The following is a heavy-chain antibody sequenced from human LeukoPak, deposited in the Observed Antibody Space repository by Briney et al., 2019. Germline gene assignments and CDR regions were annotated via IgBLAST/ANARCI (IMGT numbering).Heavy chain of an antibody. CDR3: AVELAGIAVAGVFDY. Sequence: ASVKVSCKASGYTFTSYAMYWVRQAPGQRLEWMGWINAGNGNTKYSQKFQGRVTITRDTSASTAYMELSSLRSEDTAVYNCAVELAGIAVAGVFDYRGQGTLVTVSS. CDR1: GYTFTSYA. CDR2: INAGNGNT. V-gene: IGHV1-3*01. D-gene: IGHD6-19*01. J-gene: IGHJ4*02.